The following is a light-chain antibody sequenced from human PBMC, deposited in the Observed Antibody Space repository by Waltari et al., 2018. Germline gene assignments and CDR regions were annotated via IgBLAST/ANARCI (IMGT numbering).Light chain of an antibody. Sequence: SVLTQPPSASGTPGQTVTIPCSGSSSNIGGNFVHWYQQLPGLAPQLLIDKNNPRPSGVPDRFSGSKSGTSASLAISGLRSDDEAEYYCAAWDDNLTGPLFGGGTKVTVL. J-gene: IGLJ3*02. CDR1: SSNIGGNF. CDR2: KNN. V-gene: IGLV1-47*01. CDR3: AAWDDNLTGPL.